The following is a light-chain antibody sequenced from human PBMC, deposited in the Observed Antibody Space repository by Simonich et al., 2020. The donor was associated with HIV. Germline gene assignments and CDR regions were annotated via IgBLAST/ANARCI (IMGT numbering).Light chain of an antibody. Sequence: EIVMTQSPATLSVSPGERATLSCRTSQSISSNLAWYQQRPGQAPRLLLYGASTRAPGFPARFSGSGSGTEFTLIISRMQSEDFAVYYCQQYNDWPTFGQGTKVEIK. CDR1: QSISSN. CDR2: GAS. CDR3: QQYNDWPT. V-gene: IGKV3-15*01. J-gene: IGKJ1*01.